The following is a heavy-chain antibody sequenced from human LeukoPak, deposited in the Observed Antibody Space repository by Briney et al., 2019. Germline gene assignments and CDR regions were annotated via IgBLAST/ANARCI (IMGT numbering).Heavy chain of an antibody. D-gene: IGHD3-3*01. CDR2: INPSDGST. V-gene: IGHV1-46*01. Sequence: ASVKVSRKASGYTFTNYYMHWVRQAPGQGLEWMGIINPSDGSTSYAQKFQGRVTMTRDTSTSTVYMELSSLRSEDTAVYYCAREMGEVYDFWSGPYNWFDPWGQGTLVTVSS. J-gene: IGHJ5*02. CDR1: GYTFTNYY. CDR3: AREMGEVYDFWSGPYNWFDP.